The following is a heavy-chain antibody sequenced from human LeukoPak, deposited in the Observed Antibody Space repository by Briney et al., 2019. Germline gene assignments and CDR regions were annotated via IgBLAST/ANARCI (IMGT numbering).Heavy chain of an antibody. CDR2: INPSGGST. V-gene: IGHV1-46*01. CDR3: ARGVSGYNHFDY. Sequence: EASVKVSCKASGYTFTSYSMHWVRQAPGQGLEWMGIINPSGGSTSYAQKFQGRVTMTRDTSTSTVYMELSCLRSEDTAVYYCARGVSGYNHFDYWGQGTLVTVSS. J-gene: IGHJ4*02. D-gene: IGHD5-24*01. CDR1: GYTFTSYS.